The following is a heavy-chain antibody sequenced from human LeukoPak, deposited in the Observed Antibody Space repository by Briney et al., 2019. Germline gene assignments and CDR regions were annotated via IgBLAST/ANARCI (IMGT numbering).Heavy chain of an antibody. CDR3: ARRYSSGWYGGRDYYYGMDV. J-gene: IGHJ6*02. CDR1: GDSFSSVKDY. D-gene: IGHD6-19*01. CDR2: GDYSGGT. V-gene: IGHV4-39*07. Sequence: SETLSLTCTVSGDSFSSVKDYWAWIRQPPGKGLEWIASGDYSGGTYYNPSLESRVTISADMSKNQFSLKLSSVTAADTAVYYCARRYSSGWYGGRDYYYGMDVWGQGTTVTVSS.